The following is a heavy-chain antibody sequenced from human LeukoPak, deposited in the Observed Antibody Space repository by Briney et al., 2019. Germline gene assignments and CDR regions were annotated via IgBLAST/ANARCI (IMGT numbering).Heavy chain of an antibody. V-gene: IGHV1-18*04. Sequence: GASVKVSCKASGYTFTSYGISWVRQAPGQGLEWMGWISAYNGNTNYAQKLQGRVTMTTDTSTSTAYMEPRSLRSDDTAVYYCARAITMVRGVSPSVELHKLYYFDYWGQGTLVTVSS. CDR2: ISAYNGNT. CDR1: GYTFTSYG. CDR3: ARAITMVRGVSPSVELHKLYYFDY. D-gene: IGHD3-10*01. J-gene: IGHJ4*02.